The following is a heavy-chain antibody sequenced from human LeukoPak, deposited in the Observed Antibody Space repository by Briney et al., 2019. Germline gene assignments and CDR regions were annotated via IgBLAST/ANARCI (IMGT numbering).Heavy chain of an antibody. V-gene: IGHV1-2*02. D-gene: IGHD5-18*01. J-gene: IGHJ4*02. CDR3: ARDGGYSYGLYYFDY. CDR2: INPNSGGT. Sequence: ASVKVSCKASGYTFTGYYMHWVRQAPGQGLEWMGWINPNSGGTNYAQKFQGRVTMTRDTSISTAYMELSRLRSDDMAVYYCARDGGYSYGLYYFDYWGQGTLVTVSS. CDR1: GYTFTGYY.